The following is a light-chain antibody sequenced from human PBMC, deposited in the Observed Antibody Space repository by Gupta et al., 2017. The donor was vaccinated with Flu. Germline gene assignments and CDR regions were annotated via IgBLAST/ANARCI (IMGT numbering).Light chain of an antibody. CDR3: QRSYSTPRE. V-gene: IGKV1-39*01. CDR1: QGISRY. Sequence: LSSLSACVGDRVAITCRASQGISRYVDWYQKKPGKRPELLIHEAKSIPSGIRSRLSGSGSATDFTITKSRLPPEDFAPYSGQRSYSTPREFGQGTKVEIK. J-gene: IGKJ1*01. CDR2: EAK.